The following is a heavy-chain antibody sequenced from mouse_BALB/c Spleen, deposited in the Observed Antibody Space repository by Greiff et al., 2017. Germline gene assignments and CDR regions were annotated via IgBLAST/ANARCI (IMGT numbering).Heavy chain of an antibody. CDR1: GYTFTSYW. CDR2: IYPGSGST. V-gene: IGHV1S22*01. CDR3: TRGGNSLDY. J-gene: IGHJ2*01. Sequence: LKQPGSELVRPGASVKLSCKASGYTFTSYWMHWVKQRPGQGLEWIGNIYPGSGSTNYDEKFKSKATLTVDTSSSTAYMQLSSLTSEDSAVYYCTRGGNSLDYWGQGTTLTVSS. D-gene: IGHD2-1*01.